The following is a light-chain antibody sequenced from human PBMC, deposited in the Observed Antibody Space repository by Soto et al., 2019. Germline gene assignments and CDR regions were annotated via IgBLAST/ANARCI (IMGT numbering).Light chain of an antibody. V-gene: IGKV1-39*01. CDR1: QSISSS. J-gene: IGKJ4*01. Sequence: DIQMTQSPSSLSASVGDRVTITCRASQSISSSLSWYQQKPGTAPKLLIYAASTLQGGVPSRFSGRGSGTEFTLTISSLQPADIATYYCQQSYNTPLTFGGGTKVEIK. CDR3: QQSYNTPLT. CDR2: AAS.